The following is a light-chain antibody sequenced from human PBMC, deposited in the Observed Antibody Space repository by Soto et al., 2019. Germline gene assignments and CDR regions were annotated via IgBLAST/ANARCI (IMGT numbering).Light chain of an antibody. CDR1: QTISSW. V-gene: IGKV1-5*03. J-gene: IGKJ1*01. Sequence: DVPVTQSPSTLSGSVGDRVTITCRASQTISSWLAWYQQKPGKAPKLLIYKASTLESGVPSRFSGSGSGTEFTLTISSLQPDDFATYYCQQYNSYWTFGQGTKVDIK. CDR3: QQYNSYWT. CDR2: KAS.